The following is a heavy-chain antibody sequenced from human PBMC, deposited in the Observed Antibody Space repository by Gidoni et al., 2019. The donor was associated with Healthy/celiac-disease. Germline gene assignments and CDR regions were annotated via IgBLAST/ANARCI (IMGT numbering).Heavy chain of an antibody. J-gene: IGHJ4*02. CDR2: ISSSSSYI. D-gene: IGHD2-15*01. V-gene: IGHV3-21*01. Sequence: EVQLVESGGGLVKPGGSLSLSCAASGFTFSSYSMNWVRQAPGKGLERVSSISSSSSYIYYADSVKGRFTISRDNAKNSLYLQMNSLRAEDTAVYYCARDRYCSGGSCRVPLGYWGQGTLVTVSS. CDR1: GFTFSSYS. CDR3: ARDRYCSGGSCRVPLGY.